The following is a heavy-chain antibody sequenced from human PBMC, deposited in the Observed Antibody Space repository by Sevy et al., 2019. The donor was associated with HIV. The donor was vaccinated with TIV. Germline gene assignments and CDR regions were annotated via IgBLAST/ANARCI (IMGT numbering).Heavy chain of an antibody. CDR2: INPSGGST. D-gene: IGHD3-10*01. CDR3: AGANTMVRGVRGYYYYGMDV. J-gene: IGHJ6*02. Sequence: ASVKVSCKASGYTFTSYYMHWVRQAPGQGLEWMGIINPSGGSTSDAQKFQGRVTMTRDTSTSTVYMELSSLRSEDTAVYYCAGANTMVRGVRGYYYYGMDVWGQGTTVTVSS. V-gene: IGHV1-46*01. CDR1: GYTFTSYY.